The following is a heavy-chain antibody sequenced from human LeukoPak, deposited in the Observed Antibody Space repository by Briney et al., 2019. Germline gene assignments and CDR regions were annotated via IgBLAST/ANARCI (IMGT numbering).Heavy chain of an antibody. CDR2: ISSSSSTM. CDR1: GFTFSSYS. D-gene: IGHD4-11*01. V-gene: IGHV3-48*04. Sequence: GGSLRLSCAASGFTFSSYSMNWVRQAPGKGLEWVSYISSSSSTMYYADSVKGRFTISRDNAKNSLCLQMNSLRAEDTAVYYCARIFDNYEDWFDPWGQGTLVTVSS. J-gene: IGHJ5*02. CDR3: ARIFDNYEDWFDP.